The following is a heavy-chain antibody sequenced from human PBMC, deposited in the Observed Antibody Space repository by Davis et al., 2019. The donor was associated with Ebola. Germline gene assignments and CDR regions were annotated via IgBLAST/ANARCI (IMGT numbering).Heavy chain of an antibody. Sequence: GGSLRLSCAASGFTFSSYAMHWVRQAPGKGLEWVTVISYDGSNKYYADSVKGRFTVSRDNSKNTLYLQMNSLRAEDTAVYYCARGAAAGTSGHWGQGTLVTVSP. V-gene: IGHV3-30*04. CDR3: ARGAAAGTSGH. D-gene: IGHD6-13*01. CDR1: GFTFSSYA. CDR2: ISYDGSNK. J-gene: IGHJ4*02.